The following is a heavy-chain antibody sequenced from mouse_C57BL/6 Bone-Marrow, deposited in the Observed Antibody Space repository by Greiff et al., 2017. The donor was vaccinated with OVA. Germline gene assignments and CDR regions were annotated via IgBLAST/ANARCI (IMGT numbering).Heavy chain of an antibody. Sequence: QVQLQQPGAELVKPGASVKMSCKASGYTFTSYWITWVKQRPGQGLEWIGDIYPGSGSTNYNEKFKSKATLTVDTSSSTAYMQLSSLTSADAAVYYCAIYYYGSSHWYFDVWGTGTTVTVSS. J-gene: IGHJ1*03. CDR3: AIYYYGSSHWYFDV. D-gene: IGHD1-1*01. V-gene: IGHV1-55*01. CDR1: GYTFTSYW. CDR2: IYPGSGST.